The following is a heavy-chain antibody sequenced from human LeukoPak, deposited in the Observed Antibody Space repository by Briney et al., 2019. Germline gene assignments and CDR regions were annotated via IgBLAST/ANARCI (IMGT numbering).Heavy chain of an antibody. CDR2: ISSGSSTI. Sequence: PGRSLRLSCAASGFTFSSFSMNWVRQAPGKGLEWVSYISSGSSTIYYADSVKGRFTISRDSAKNSLYLQVNSLRDEDTAVYYCARAGGLLWFGEVLESSDAFHIWGQGTMVTVSS. J-gene: IGHJ3*02. CDR3: ARAGGLLWFGEVLESSDAFHI. CDR1: GFTFSSFS. V-gene: IGHV3-48*02. D-gene: IGHD3-10*01.